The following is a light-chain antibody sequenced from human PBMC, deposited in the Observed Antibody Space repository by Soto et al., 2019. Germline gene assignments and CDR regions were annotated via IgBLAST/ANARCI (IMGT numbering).Light chain of an antibody. CDR3: QQYGTSLKWT. J-gene: IGKJ1*01. CDR2: GAS. V-gene: IGKV3-20*01. CDR1: QSVSSTF. Sequence: EVVLTQSPGTLSLFPGERATLSCRANQSVSSTFLAWYQQKPGQAPRLLIYGASRRATGIPDRFSGSGSGTDVTLTISRLEPEEFAVYYCQQYGTSLKWTFGQGTKVAVK.